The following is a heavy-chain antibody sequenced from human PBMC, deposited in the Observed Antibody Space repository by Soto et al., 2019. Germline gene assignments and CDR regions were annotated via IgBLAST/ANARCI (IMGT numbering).Heavy chain of an antibody. Sequence: SSETLSLTCTVSGGSISSYYWSWIRQPPGKGLEWIGYIYYSGSTNYNPSLKGRVTISVDTSKNQFSLKLSSVTAADTAVYYCARVYYDFWSGSFLRFDPWGQGTLVTVSS. CDR1: GGSISSYY. J-gene: IGHJ5*02. D-gene: IGHD3-3*01. CDR2: IYYSGST. CDR3: ARVYYDFWSGSFLRFDP. V-gene: IGHV4-59*01.